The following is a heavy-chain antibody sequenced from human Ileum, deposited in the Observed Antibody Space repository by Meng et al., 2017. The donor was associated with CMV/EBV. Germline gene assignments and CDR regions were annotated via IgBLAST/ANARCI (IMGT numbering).Heavy chain of an antibody. Sequence: QVTLQESRPGLVKPPPTPSLTCTVSGGSISSGDYYWTWIRQPPGKGLEWIGYIYYSGTTYYNPSLKSRLTISIDTSKRQLSLMVTSVTAADSAIYYCASGRLQFTPSALQHWGPGTLVTVSS. V-gene: IGHV4-30-4*08. CDR3: ASGRLQFTPSALQH. CDR1: GGSISSGDYY. CDR2: IYYSGTT. D-gene: IGHD5-24*01. J-gene: IGHJ1*01.